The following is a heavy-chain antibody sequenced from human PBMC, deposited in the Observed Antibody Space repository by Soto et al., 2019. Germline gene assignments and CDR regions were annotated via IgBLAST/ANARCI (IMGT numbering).Heavy chain of an antibody. D-gene: IGHD3-22*01. V-gene: IGHV1-69*06. CDR3: ARGGDHYYDSSGYFLDFDY. J-gene: IGHJ4*02. CDR2: IIPIFGTA. CDR1: GGTFSSYA. Sequence: QVQLVQSGAEVKKPGSSVKVSCKASGGTFSSYAISWVRQAPGQGLEWMGGIIPIFGTANYAQKFQGRVTITADKSTSTAYMELSSLRSGDTAVYYCARGGDHYYDSSGYFLDFDYWGQGTLVTVSS.